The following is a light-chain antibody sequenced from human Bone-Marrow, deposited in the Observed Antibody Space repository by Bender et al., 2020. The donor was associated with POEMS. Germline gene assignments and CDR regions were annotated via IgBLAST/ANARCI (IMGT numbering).Light chain of an antibody. Sequence: QSALTQPPSASGSPGQSVTISCTGTSSDVGGFQFVSWYQQHPGKAPKVMIDAVSRRPSGVSHRFSGSKSGNTASLTISGLQTEDEADYYCQSYDNSLGGWVFGGGTKLTVL. CDR3: QSYDNSLGGWV. J-gene: IGLJ3*02. V-gene: IGLV2-14*03. CDR2: AVS. CDR1: SSDVGGFQF.